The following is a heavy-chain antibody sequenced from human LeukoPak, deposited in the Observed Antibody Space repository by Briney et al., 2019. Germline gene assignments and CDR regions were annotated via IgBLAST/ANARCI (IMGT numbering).Heavy chain of an antibody. CDR1: RLTPSSNW. CDR2: IKQEGSEE. V-gene: IGHV3-7*01. Sequence: AGSLRLSCAAARLTPSSNWMSWVRPAPGEGMGWVANIKQEGSEENFVDSVKGRFTISRDNAKKSLYLQMSSLRAEDTAVYYCARGSSAGASLRHDYWGQGTLVTVSS. D-gene: IGHD1-26*01. J-gene: IGHJ4*02. CDR3: ARGSSAGASLRHDY.